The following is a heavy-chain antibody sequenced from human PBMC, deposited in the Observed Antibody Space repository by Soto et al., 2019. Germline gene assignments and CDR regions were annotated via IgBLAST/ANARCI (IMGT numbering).Heavy chain of an antibody. CDR2: ISSSSSTI. J-gene: IGHJ6*02. V-gene: IGHV3-48*02. CDR1: GFTFSSYS. Sequence: PGGSLRLSCAASGFTFSSYSMNWVRQAPGKGLEWVSYISSSSSTIYYADSVKGRFTISRDNAKNSLYLQMNSLRDEGTAVYYCARLKDITMVRGVITQVAAFGMDVWGQGTTVTVSS. D-gene: IGHD3-10*01. CDR3: ARLKDITMVRGVITQVAAFGMDV.